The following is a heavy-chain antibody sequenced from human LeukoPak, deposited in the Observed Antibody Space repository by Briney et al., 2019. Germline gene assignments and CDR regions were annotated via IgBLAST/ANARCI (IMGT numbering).Heavy chain of an antibody. V-gene: IGHV1-8*02. CDR2: MNPNSGNT. CDR3: ARDRALVRELWSASAFDY. J-gene: IGHJ4*02. CDR1: GYTFTSYD. D-gene: IGHD5-18*01. Sequence: APVKVSCKASGYTFTSYDINWVRQATGQGLEWMGWMNPNSGNTGYAQKFQGRVTITADKSTNTAYMELSNLRSEDTAVYYCARDRALVRELWSASAFDYWGQGTLVTVSS.